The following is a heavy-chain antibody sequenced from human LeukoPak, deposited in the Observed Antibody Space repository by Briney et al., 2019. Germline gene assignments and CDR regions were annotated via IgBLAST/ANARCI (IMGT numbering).Heavy chain of an antibody. V-gene: IGHV3-48*02. Sequence: GGSLRLSCAASGFTFSSYSMNWVRQAPGKGLEWVSHITASGTAMFYADSVKGRFTISRDNAKNSLYLQMNSLRDKDTAVYYCASSGSYRFDYWGQGTLVTVSS. CDR1: GFTFSSYS. D-gene: IGHD1-26*01. J-gene: IGHJ4*02. CDR2: ITASGTAM. CDR3: ASSGSYRFDY.